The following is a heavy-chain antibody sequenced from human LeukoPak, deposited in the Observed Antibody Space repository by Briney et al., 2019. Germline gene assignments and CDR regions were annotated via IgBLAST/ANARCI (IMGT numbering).Heavy chain of an antibody. D-gene: IGHD6-13*01. V-gene: IGHV4-59*08. CDR1: GGSISSYY. CDR3: ARRYSSSWYSYFDY. CDR2: IYYSGST. J-gene: IGHJ4*02. Sequence: PSETLSLTCTVSGGSISSYYWSWIRQPPGKGLEWIGYIYYSGSTDYNPSLKSRVTMSVDTSKNQFSLKLSSVTAADTAVYYCARRYSSSWYSYFDYWGQGTLVTVSS.